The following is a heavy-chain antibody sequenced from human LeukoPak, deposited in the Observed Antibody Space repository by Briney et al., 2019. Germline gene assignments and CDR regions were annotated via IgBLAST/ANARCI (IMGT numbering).Heavy chain of an antibody. CDR2: ITGSGDRT. CDR3: AKDGGTYPYFLDV. Sequence: QSGGSLRLSYAASGFTFSSYAMSWVRQALGKGLGWVSAITGSGDRTYYADSVKGRFTISRDNSRDTLYLQMNSLRAEDTAIYICAKDGGTYPYFLDVWGKGTTVIVSS. V-gene: IGHV3-23*01. CDR1: GFTFSSYA. D-gene: IGHD1-26*01. J-gene: IGHJ6*03.